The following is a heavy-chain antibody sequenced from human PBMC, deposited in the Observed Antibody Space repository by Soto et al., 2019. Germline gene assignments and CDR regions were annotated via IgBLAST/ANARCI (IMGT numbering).Heavy chain of an antibody. CDR1: GVSVSSGSYD. CDR2: IYYSGST. D-gene: IGHD4-17*01. CDR3: ARQDYGGGYYYYGMDV. V-gene: IGHV4-61*01. J-gene: IGHJ6*02. Sequence: PSETLSLTCTVSGVSVSSGSYDWSWIRQPPGKGLEWIGYIYYSGSTNYNPSLKSRVTISVDTSKNQVSLKLSSVTAADTAVYYCARQDYGGGYYYYGMDVWGQGTTVTVSS.